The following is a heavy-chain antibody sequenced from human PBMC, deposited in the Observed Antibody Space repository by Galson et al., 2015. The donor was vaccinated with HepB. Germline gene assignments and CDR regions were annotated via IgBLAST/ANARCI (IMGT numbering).Heavy chain of an antibody. V-gene: IGHV3-33*01. CDR1: GFTFSSYG. CDR3: ARGLYDSSGYGDAFDI. CDR2: IWYDGSNK. Sequence: RLSCAASGFTFSSYGMHWVRQAPGKGLEWVAVIWYDGSNKYYADSVKGRFTISRDNSKNTLYLQINSLRAEDTAVYYCARGLYDSSGYGDAFDIWGQGTMVTVSS. D-gene: IGHD3-22*01. J-gene: IGHJ3*02.